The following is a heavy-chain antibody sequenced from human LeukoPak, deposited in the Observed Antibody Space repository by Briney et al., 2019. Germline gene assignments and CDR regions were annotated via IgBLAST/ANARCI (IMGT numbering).Heavy chain of an antibody. CDR2: INPNSGGT. CDR1: GGTFSSYA. Sequence: ASVKVSCKASGGTFSSYAISWVRQAPGQGLEWMGWINPNSGGTNYAQKFQGRVTMTRDTSISTAYMELSRLRSDDTAVYYCARGGTIAAAEYFQHWGQGTLVTVSS. J-gene: IGHJ1*01. CDR3: ARGGTIAAAEYFQH. V-gene: IGHV1-2*02. D-gene: IGHD6-13*01.